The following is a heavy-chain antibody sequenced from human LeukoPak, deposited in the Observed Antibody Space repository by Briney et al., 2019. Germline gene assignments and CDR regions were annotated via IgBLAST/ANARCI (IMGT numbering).Heavy chain of an antibody. CDR2: INPNSGGT. V-gene: IGHV1-2*02. D-gene: IGHD6-13*01. J-gene: IGHJ5*02. CDR3: ARGETTSASGTDHRWFDP. CDR1: GSTFTGYY. Sequence: GASVKVSCKASGSTFTGYYMHWVRQAPGQGLEWMGWINPNSGGTNFAQKFRGRVTMTRDTSINTAYMELSRLTSDDTAVYYCARGETTSASGTDHRWFDPWGQGTLVTVSS.